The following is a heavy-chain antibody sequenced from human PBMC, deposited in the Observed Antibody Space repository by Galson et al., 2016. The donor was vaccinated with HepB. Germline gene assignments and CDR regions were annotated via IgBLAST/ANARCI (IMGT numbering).Heavy chain of an antibody. Sequence: SLRLSCAASGFTFSTYAMSWVRQAPGKGLEWLSVISGRGGGTKYADSVKGRFTISRDNSKNNLYLQMNSLRAEDTAIYYCAKVLEPGRGDFWGQGTLVTVSS. D-gene: IGHD1-26*01. CDR3: AKVLEPGRGDF. CDR2: ISGRGGGT. V-gene: IGHV3-23*01. CDR1: GFTFSTYA. J-gene: IGHJ4*02.